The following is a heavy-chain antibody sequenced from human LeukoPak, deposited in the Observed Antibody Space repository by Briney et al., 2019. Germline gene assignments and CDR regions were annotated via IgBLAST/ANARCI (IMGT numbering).Heavy chain of an antibody. CDR1: GGSISSYY. D-gene: IGHD3-10*01. Sequence: PSETLSLTCTVSGGSISSYYWSWIRQPPGKGLEWIGYIYYSGSTNYNASLQGRVTISVDTSKNQFSLNLSSVTAADTAVYYCARESYGSRSYDYYYYYMDVWGKGTTVTVSS. V-gene: IGHV4-59*01. CDR2: IYYSGST. J-gene: IGHJ6*03. CDR3: ARESYGSRSYDYYYYYMDV.